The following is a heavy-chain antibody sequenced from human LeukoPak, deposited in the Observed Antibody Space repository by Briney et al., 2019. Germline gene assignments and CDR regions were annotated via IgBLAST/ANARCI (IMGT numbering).Heavy chain of an antibody. CDR3: AREEEYSYGYCDY. V-gene: IGHV3-21*01. CDR2: ISSSSSYI. D-gene: IGHD5-18*01. J-gene: IGHJ4*02. Sequence: GGFLRLSCAASGFTFSSYSMNWVRQAPGKGLEWVSSISSSSSYIYYADSVKGRFTISRDNAKNSLYLQMNSLRAEDTAVYYCAREEEYSYGYCDYWGQGTLVTVSS. CDR1: GFTFSSYS.